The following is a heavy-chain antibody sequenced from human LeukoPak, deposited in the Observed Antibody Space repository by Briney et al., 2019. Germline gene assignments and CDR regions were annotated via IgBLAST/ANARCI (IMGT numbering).Heavy chain of an antibody. J-gene: IGHJ4*02. CDR1: GGSISSYY. Sequence: PSETLSLTCTVSGGSISSYYWSWIRQPPGKGLEWIGYIYYSGSTNYNPSLKSRVTISVDTSKNQFSLKLSSVTAADTAVYYCATAYYYDSSGYPNWGQGTLVTVSS. CDR3: ATAYYYDSSGYPN. V-gene: IGHV4-59*12. CDR2: IYYSGST. D-gene: IGHD3-22*01.